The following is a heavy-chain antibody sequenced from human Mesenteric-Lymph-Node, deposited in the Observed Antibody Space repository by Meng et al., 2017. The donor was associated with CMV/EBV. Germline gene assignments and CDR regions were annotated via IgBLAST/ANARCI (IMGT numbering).Heavy chain of an antibody. J-gene: IGHJ4*02. CDR3: AKGSYHDSVSPGGG. V-gene: IGHV3-23*01. Sequence: GESLKISCAASGFTFSIYAMTWVRQTPGKGLAWVSAVSGRGDNTYYADSVKGRFTISRDNSKNTLYLQMNSLRAEDTALYYCAKGSYHDSVSPGGGGGQGTLVTVSS. CDR1: GFTFSIYA. CDR2: VSGRGDNT. D-gene: IGHD3-22*01.